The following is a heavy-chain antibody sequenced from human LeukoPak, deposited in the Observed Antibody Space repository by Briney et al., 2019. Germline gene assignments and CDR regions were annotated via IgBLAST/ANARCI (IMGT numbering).Heavy chain of an antibody. V-gene: IGHV1-2*02. CDR2: INPNSGGT. CDR1: GYTFTGYY. CDR3: ARNSGWYQTYFDY. J-gene: IGHJ4*02. D-gene: IGHD6-19*01. Sequence: ASVKVSCKASGYTFTGYYMHWVRQAPGQGLEWMGWINPNSGGTNYAQKFQGRVTMTRDTSISTAYMELRSLRSDDTAVYYCARNSGWYQTYFDYWGQGTLVTVSS.